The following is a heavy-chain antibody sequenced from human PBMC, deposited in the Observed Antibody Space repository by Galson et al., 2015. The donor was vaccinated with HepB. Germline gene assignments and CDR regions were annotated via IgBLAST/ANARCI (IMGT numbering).Heavy chain of an antibody. CDR2: ISWNSGSI. J-gene: IGHJ6*03. Sequence: SLRLSCAASGFTFDDYAMHWVRQAPGKGLEWVSGISWNSGSIGYADSVKGRFTISRDNAKNSLYLQMNSLRAEDTALYYCAKDVNYDTLYMDVWGKGTTVTVSS. CDR3: AKDVNYDTLYMDV. V-gene: IGHV3-9*01. CDR1: GFTFDDYA. D-gene: IGHD1-7*01.